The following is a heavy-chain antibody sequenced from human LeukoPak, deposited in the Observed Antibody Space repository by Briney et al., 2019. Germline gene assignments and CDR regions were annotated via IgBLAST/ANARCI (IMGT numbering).Heavy chain of an antibody. Sequence: PSEALSLTCTVSGGSISSYYWSWIRQPPGNGLEWIGYIYYSGSTNYNPSLKSRVTISVDTSKNQFSLKLSSVTAADTAVYYCARLQGGYYYYGMDVWGQGTTVTVSS. CDR2: IYYSGST. V-gene: IGHV4-59*08. CDR1: GGSISSYY. CDR3: ARLQGGYYYYGMDV. J-gene: IGHJ6*02.